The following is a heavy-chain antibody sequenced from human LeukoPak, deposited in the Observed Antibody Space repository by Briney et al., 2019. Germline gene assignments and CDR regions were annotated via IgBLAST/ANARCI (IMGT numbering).Heavy chain of an antibody. CDR3: ARGLAAAGLYFDY. CDR2: VYTGGST. Sequence: PGGSLRLSCEASGFTFSAYSMNWVRQAPGKGLEWVSVVYTGGSTYSADSVKGRFTISRDNSKNTLYLQMNSLRAEDTAVYYCARGLAAAGLYFDYWGQGTLVTVSS. D-gene: IGHD6-13*01. J-gene: IGHJ4*02. CDR1: GFTFSAYS. V-gene: IGHV3-53*01.